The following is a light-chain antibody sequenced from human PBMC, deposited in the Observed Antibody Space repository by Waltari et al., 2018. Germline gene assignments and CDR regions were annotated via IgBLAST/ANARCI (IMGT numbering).Light chain of an antibody. V-gene: IGKV1-6*01. CDR2: AAS. Sequence: AIPMTQYPSSLSASVGARVTIPCRASQGIRNDLGWYQQKPGKAPKLLIYAASSLQSGVPSRFSGSGSGTDFTLTISSLQPEDFATYYCLQDYNYPWTFGQGTKVEIK. CDR1: QGIRND. J-gene: IGKJ1*01. CDR3: LQDYNYPWT.